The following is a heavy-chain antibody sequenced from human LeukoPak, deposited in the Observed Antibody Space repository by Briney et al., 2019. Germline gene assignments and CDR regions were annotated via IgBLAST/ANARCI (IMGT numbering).Heavy chain of an antibody. J-gene: IGHJ3*02. V-gene: IGHV3-15*01. CDR2: IKSKTDGGTT. D-gene: IGHD2-2*01. CDR3: TTIGYQLPDDAFDI. Sequence: PGGSLRLSCAASGFTFSNAWMSWVRQAPGKGLEWVGRIKSKTDGGTTDYAAPVKGRFTISRDDSKNTLYLQMNSLKTEDTAVYYCTTIGYQLPDDAFDIWGQGTMVTVSS. CDR1: GFTFSNAW.